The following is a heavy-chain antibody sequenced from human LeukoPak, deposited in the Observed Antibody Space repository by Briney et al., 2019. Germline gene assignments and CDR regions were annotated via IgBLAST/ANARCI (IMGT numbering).Heavy chain of an antibody. V-gene: IGHV4-30-4*01. CDR2: INYSGST. CDR1: GGSISSDNYQ. Sequence: SQTLSLTCTVSGGSISSDNYQWSWIRQPPGKGLEWIGYINYSGSTYYNPSLKSRVTISVDTSKDHFSLRLSSVTAADTAVYYCARYGSGSTWFDPWGQGTLVTVSS. CDR3: ARYGSGSTWFDP. J-gene: IGHJ5*02. D-gene: IGHD3-10*01.